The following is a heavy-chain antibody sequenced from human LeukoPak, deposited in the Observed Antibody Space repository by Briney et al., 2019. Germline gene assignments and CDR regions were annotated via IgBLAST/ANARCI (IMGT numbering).Heavy chain of an antibody. D-gene: IGHD6-13*01. CDR2: INSDGSSI. CDR3: TTRWQQLDPLNYFDY. J-gene: IGHJ4*02. CDR1: GFTFSSYW. V-gene: IGHV3-74*01. Sequence: GGSLRLSCAASGFTFSSYWMHWVRQAPGKGLVWVSRINSDGSSIRYADSVKGRFTISRDNAKNTLYLQMNSLRAEDTAVYYCTTRWQQLDPLNYFDYWGQGTLVTVSS.